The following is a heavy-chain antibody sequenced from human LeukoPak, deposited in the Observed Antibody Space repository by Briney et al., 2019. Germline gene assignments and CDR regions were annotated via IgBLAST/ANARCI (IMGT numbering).Heavy chain of an antibody. CDR2: INHSGST. Sequence: SETLSLTCTVSGGSISSYYWSWIRQPPGKGLEWIGEINHSGSTNYNPSLKSRVTISVDTSKNQFSLKLSSVTAADTAVYYCASAHYDFWSGPRGGLDYWGQGTLVTVSS. J-gene: IGHJ4*02. V-gene: IGHV4-34*01. D-gene: IGHD3-3*01. CDR1: GGSISSYY. CDR3: ASAHYDFWSGPRGGLDY.